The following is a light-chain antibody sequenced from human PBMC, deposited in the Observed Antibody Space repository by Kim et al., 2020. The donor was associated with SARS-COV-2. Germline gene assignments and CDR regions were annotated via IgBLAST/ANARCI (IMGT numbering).Light chain of an antibody. CDR2: GKN. V-gene: IGLV3-19*01. CDR3: NSRDSSGNHWV. Sequence: ALGQAARITCLGDSLRIYYASWYQQKPGQAPVLVIYGKNNRPSGIPYRFSGASSGNTASLPITGAEAEDEADYYCNSRDSSGNHWVFGGGTQLTVL. J-gene: IGLJ3*02. CDR1: SLRIYY.